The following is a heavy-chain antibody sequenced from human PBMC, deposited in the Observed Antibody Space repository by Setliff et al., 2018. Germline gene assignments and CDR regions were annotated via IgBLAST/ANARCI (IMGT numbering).Heavy chain of an antibody. J-gene: IGHJ6*02. D-gene: IGHD6-13*01. V-gene: IGHV1-18*01. CDR3: ARVGSSSWLHPDVYYYYGMDV. Sequence: ASVKVSCKASGYTFTSYGISWVRQAPGQGLEWMGWISAYNGNTNYAQKLQGRATMTTDTSTSTAYMELRSLRSDDTAVYYCARVGSSSWLHPDVYYYYGMDVWGQGTTVTVSS. CDR2: ISAYNGNT. CDR1: GYTFTSYG.